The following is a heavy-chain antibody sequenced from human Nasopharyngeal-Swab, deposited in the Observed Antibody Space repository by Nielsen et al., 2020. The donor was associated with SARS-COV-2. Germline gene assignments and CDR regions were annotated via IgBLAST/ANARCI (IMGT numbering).Heavy chain of an antibody. CDR2: INTDGRRT. V-gene: IGHV3-74*01. D-gene: IGHD4-23*01. Sequence: GGSLRLSCSASGLSFRTFRMHWVRPVPGEGRVWVSRINTDGRRTNYAESVKGRFTISRDNVKNILYLQMNNLRPEDTAVYYCARDLGGFGGYWGQGTLAAVSS. CDR3: ARDLGGFGGY. J-gene: IGHJ4*02. CDR1: GLSFRTFR.